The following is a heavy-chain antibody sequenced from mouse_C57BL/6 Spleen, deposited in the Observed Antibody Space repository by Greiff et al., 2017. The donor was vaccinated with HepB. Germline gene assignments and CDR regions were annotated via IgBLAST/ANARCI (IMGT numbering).Heavy chain of an antibody. V-gene: IGHV1-69*01. J-gene: IGHJ2*01. CDR1: GYTFTSYW. CDR2: IDPSDSYT. CDR3: ARFDDY. Sequence: QVQLQQPGAELVMPGASVKLSCKASGYTFTSYWMHWVKQRPGQGLEWIGEIDPSDSYTNYNQKFKGKSTLTVDKSSSTAYMQLSSLTSEDSAVYYCARFDDYWGQGTTLTVSS.